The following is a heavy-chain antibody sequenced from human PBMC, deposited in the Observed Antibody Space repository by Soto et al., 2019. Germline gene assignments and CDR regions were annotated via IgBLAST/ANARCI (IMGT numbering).Heavy chain of an antibody. CDR1: GYTFTSYG. Sequence: ASVKVSCKASGYTFTSYGISWVRRAPGQGLEWMGWISAYNGNTNYAQRFQGRVTMTTDTSTSTAYMELRSLGSDDTAVFYCARKGSVYYYDYWGQGTLVTVSS. CDR2: ISAYNGNT. V-gene: IGHV1-18*01. CDR3: ARKGSVYYYDY. J-gene: IGHJ4*02.